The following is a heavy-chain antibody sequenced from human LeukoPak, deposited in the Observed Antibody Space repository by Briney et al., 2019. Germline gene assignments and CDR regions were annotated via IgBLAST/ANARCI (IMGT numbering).Heavy chain of an antibody. CDR2: INQGGNT. V-gene: IGHV4-34*01. CDR1: GGSFGNYY. CDR3: ARDPSYDSSGYSWFDP. J-gene: IGHJ5*02. Sequence: SETLSLTCTVYGGSFGNYYWSWIRQPPGKGLEWIAEINQGGNTNYNPSLKSRVTISLDTSKNQFSLKLSSVSAADTAVYYCARDPSYDSSGYSWFDPWGQGTLVTVSS. D-gene: IGHD3-22*01.